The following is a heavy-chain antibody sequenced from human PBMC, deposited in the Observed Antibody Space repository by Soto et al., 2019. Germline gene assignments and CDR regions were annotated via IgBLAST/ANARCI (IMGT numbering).Heavy chain of an antibody. Sequence: QVQLVESGGGVVQPGRSLRLSCAASGFTFNNYAMHWVRQAPGKGLEWVAVTSYDGSNRYYADSVKGRFTISRDNSKNTLYVQMSSLRPEYTALYFCARDTRYSSGCYDSWGQGTLVTVSS. CDR1: GFTFNNYA. V-gene: IGHV3-30-3*01. J-gene: IGHJ5*01. CDR2: TSYDGSNR. CDR3: ARDTRYSSGCYDS. D-gene: IGHD6-19*01.